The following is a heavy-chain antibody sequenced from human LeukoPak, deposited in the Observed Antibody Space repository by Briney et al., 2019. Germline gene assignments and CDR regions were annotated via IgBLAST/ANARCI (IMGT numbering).Heavy chain of an antibody. CDR2: IASSGSPI. CDR1: GFTFSSSE. V-gene: IGHV3-48*03. CDR3: ARGHYDVLAASYKWTPDY. J-gene: IGHJ4*02. Sequence: GGSLRLSCAASGFTFSSSEMSWVRQAPGQGLEWVSYIASSGSPIFYADSVKGRFTTSRDNAKNSLSLQLNSLRVEDTAVYYCARGHYDVLAASYKWTPDYWGQGTLVTVSS. D-gene: IGHD3-9*01.